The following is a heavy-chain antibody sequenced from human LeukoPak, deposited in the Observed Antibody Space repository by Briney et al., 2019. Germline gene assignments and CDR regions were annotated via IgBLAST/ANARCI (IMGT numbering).Heavy chain of an antibody. CDR1: GGSISRGSYF. Sequence: SQTLSLTCTVSGGSISRGSYFWSWIRQPAGKGLEWIGRIYTSGSTNYNPSLKSRVTISVDTSKNQFSLKLSSVTAADTAVYYCARDAGHYDFWSGKHDDAFDIWGQGTMVTVSS. J-gene: IGHJ3*02. CDR2: IYTSGST. CDR3: ARDAGHYDFWSGKHDDAFDI. V-gene: IGHV4-61*02. D-gene: IGHD3-3*01.